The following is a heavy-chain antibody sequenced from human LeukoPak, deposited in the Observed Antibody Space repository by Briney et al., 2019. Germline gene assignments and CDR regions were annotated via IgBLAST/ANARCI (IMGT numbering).Heavy chain of an antibody. J-gene: IGHJ4*02. CDR2: IYSGGST. CDR1: GFTVSSNY. D-gene: IGHD6-19*01. Sequence: GGSLRLSCAASGFTVSSNYMSWVRQAPGKGLKWVSVIYSGGSTYYADSVEGRFTISRDNSKNTLYLQMNSRRAEDTAVYYCASLSGRVAGFDYWGQGTLVTVSS. CDR3: ASLSGRVAGFDY. V-gene: IGHV3-66*01.